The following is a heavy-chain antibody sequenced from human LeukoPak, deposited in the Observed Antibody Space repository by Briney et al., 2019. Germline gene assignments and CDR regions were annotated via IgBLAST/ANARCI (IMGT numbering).Heavy chain of an antibody. CDR3: ARDYQLLSYWFDP. Sequence: GASVKVSCKASGYTFTGYYMHWVRQAPGQGLEWMGWINPNSGGTNYAQKFQGRVTMTRDTSISTAYMELSRLRSDDTAVYYCARDYQLLSYWFDPWGQGTLVTVSS. CDR1: GYTFTGYY. CDR2: INPNSGGT. V-gene: IGHV1-2*02. J-gene: IGHJ5*02. D-gene: IGHD2-2*01.